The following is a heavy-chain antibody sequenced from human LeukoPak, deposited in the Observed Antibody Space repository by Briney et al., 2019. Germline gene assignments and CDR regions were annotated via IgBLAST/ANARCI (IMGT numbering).Heavy chain of an antibody. CDR3: ATAGEWELLRDPYAFDY. CDR1: GYTLTELS. J-gene: IGHJ4*02. CDR2: FDPEDGET. V-gene: IGHV1-24*01. Sequence: GASVKVSWKVSGYTLTELSMHWVRQAPGKGLEWMGGFDPEDGETIYAQKFQGRVTMTEDTSTDTAYMELSSLRSEDTAVYYCATAGEWELLRDPYAFDYWGQGTLVTVSS. D-gene: IGHD1-26*01.